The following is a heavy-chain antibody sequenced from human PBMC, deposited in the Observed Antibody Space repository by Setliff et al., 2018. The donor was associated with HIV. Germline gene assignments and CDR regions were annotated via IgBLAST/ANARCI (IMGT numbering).Heavy chain of an antibody. CDR1: GFTFSDYY. CDR2: ITNTGSST. V-gene: IGHV3-11*04. D-gene: IGHD4-17*01. J-gene: IGHJ4*02. Sequence: PGGSLRLSCAASGFTFSDYYLNWFRLAPGKGLEWISHITNTGSSTNYGDSVKGRFTISRDNAKYSLYLQMNTLRVEDTAVYYCMYGGRTATTHWGQGTLVTVSS. CDR3: MYGGRTATTH.